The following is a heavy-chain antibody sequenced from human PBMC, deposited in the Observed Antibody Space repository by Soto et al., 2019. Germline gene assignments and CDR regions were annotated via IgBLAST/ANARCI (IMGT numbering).Heavy chain of an antibody. V-gene: IGHV1-69*08. D-gene: IGHD3-9*01. CDR1: GGTLSSET. CDR2: IIPLLGIG. CDR3: AREEGYYNMWTFPVYYVDV. Sequence: QVQLVQSGPEVKKSGSSVKVSCKVSGGTLSSETISWLRQAPGQGLEWMGRIIPLLGIGNYAQKFQGRVSITEDISTNTGYMELSSLTSQDTAIYYCAREEGYYNMWTFPVYYVDVWGNGTTGTVSS. J-gene: IGHJ6*03.